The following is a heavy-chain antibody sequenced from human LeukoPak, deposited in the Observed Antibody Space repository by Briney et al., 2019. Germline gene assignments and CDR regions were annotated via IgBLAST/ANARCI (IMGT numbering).Heavy chain of an antibody. Sequence: SXXLSLTCTVSGGSISSYYWNWIRQPPGKGMEWIGYIYYRGSTNYNPSLKGGVTTSLEKSKKKLSLKLGSVTAAGTAVYYCARERLGYYDRSGLDYWGQGTLVTVSS. J-gene: IGHJ4*02. CDR3: ARERLGYYDRSGLDY. D-gene: IGHD3-22*01. CDR1: GGSISSYY. CDR2: IYYRGST. V-gene: IGHV4-59*01.